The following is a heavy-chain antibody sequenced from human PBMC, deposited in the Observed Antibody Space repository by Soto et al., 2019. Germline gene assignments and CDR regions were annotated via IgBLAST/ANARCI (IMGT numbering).Heavy chain of an antibody. J-gene: IGHJ4*02. D-gene: IGHD6-19*01. CDR1: GGSISSGAYY. Sequence: SETLSLTCTVSGGSISSGAYYWSWIRQHPGKGLEWIGYIYYSGHTYYNPSLKSRVTISVDTSKNQFSLKLSSVTAADTAVYYCARLLLSGWPQYFFDYWGQGTLVNVSS. V-gene: IGHV4-31*03. CDR3: ARLLLSGWPQYFFDY. CDR2: IYYSGHT.